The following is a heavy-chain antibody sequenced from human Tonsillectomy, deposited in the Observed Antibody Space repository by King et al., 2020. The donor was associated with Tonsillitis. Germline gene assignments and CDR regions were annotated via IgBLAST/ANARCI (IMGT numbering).Heavy chain of an antibody. CDR3: AAGVALDY. J-gene: IGHJ4*02. CDR1: GFIFSNYY. CDR2: ISKSGSTI. V-gene: IGHV3-11*01. Sequence: VQLVESGGGLVKPGGSLRLSCAASGFIFSNYYMTWVRQAPGKGLEWVCHISKSGSTIWYADSVKGRFTISRDNAKNSVYLQMNSLGVEDTAVYYCAAGVALDYWGQGTLVTVSS. D-gene: IGHD2-15*01.